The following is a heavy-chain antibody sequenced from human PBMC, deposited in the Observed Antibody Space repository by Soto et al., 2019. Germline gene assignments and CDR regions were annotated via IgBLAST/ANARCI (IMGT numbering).Heavy chain of an antibody. CDR2: ISSSSRTI. Sequence: HPGGSLRLSCAASGFSFNTYSMNWVRQAPGKGLEWVAVISSSSRTIYYADSVKGRFTISRDNPKKSLYLQMNSLRAEDTAVYYCARDGVGATTYFGYFDYWGQGTLVTVSS. CDR1: GFSFNTYS. J-gene: IGHJ4*02. V-gene: IGHV3-48*01. CDR3: ARDGVGATTYFGYFDY. D-gene: IGHD1-26*01.